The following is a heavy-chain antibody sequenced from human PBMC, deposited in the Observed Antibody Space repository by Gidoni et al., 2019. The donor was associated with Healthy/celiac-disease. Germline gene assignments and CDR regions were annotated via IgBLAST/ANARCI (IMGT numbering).Heavy chain of an antibody. CDR2: ISSSSSYI. CDR1: GFTVRSYS. V-gene: IGHV3-21*01. CDR3: ARAMDGSYGGNSKSPDY. Sequence: EVQLVESGGGRVKPGGSLRLSCAASGFTVRSYSRNWVRQAPGKGLEWVSSISSSSSYIYYADSVKGRFTISRDNAKNSLYLQMNSLRAEDTAVYYCARAMDGSYGGNSKSPDYWGQGTLVTVSS. J-gene: IGHJ4*02. D-gene: IGHD1-26*01.